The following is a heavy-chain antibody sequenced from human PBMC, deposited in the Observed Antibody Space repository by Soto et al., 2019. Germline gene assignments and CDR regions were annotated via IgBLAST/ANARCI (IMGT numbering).Heavy chain of an antibody. V-gene: IGHV4-30-2*01. CDR3: ARGTNYYDSSGYYYVGGAFDI. D-gene: IGHD3-22*01. CDR1: GGSISSGGYS. Sequence: QLQLQESGSGLVKPSQTLSLTCAVSGGSISSGGYSWSWIRQPPGKGLEWMGYIYHSGSTYYNPSPKSRVTISVDRSKNQFSLKLSSVTAADTAVYYCARGTNYYDSSGYYYVGGAFDIWGQGTMVTVSS. CDR2: IYHSGST. J-gene: IGHJ3*02.